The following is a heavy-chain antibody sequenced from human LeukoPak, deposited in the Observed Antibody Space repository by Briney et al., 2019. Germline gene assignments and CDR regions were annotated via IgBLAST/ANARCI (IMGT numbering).Heavy chain of an antibody. D-gene: IGHD3-22*01. Sequence: ASVKVSCKASGYTFTGYYMHWVRQAPGQGLEWMGWINPNSGGTNYAQKLQGRVTMTTDTSTSTAYMELRSLRSDDTAVYYCARALTYYYDSSGYYYARDYWGQGTLVTVSS. V-gene: IGHV1-2*02. CDR1: GYTFTGYY. J-gene: IGHJ4*02. CDR2: INPNSGGT. CDR3: ARALTYYYDSSGYYYARDY.